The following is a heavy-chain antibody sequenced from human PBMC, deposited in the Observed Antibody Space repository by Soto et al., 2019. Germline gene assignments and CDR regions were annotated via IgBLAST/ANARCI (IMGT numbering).Heavy chain of an antibody. CDR1: GFTFSSYA. J-gene: IGHJ4*02. CDR3: AKDREYGDFFDY. Sequence: GGSLRLSCAASGFTFSSYAMSWVRQAPGKGLEWVSAIGGSGGSTYYADSVKGRFTISRDNSKNTLYLQMNSLRAEDTAVYYCAKDREYGDFFDYWGRGTLVTVSS. D-gene: IGHD4-17*01. V-gene: IGHV3-23*01. CDR2: IGGSGGST.